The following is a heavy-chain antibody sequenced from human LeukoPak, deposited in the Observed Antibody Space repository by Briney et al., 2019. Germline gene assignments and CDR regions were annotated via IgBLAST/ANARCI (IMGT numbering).Heavy chain of an antibody. V-gene: IGHV1-2*02. J-gene: IGHJ4*02. CDR3: AREVMDNLRFDY. Sequence: GASVKVSCKASGYTFTGYYMHWVRQAPGQGLEWMGWINPSSGGTNYAQKFQGRVTMTRDTSISTAYMELSRLRSDDTAVYYCAREVMDNLRFDYWGQGTLVTVSS. D-gene: IGHD1-14*01. CDR1: GYTFTGYY. CDR2: INPSSGGT.